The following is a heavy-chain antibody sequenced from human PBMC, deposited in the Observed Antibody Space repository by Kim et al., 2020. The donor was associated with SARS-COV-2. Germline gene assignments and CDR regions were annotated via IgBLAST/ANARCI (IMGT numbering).Heavy chain of an antibody. J-gene: IGHJ4*02. CDR2: IKQDGSEK. D-gene: IGHD3-16*01. CDR1: GFTFSGDW. Sequence: GGSLRLSCAASGFTFSGDWMTWVRQAPGKGLEWVANIKQDGSEKYYVDSVKGRFTISRDNAKNSLYLQMNSLRAEDTAVYYCARGGRFPAYWGQGTLVTVSS. CDR3: ARGGRFPAY. V-gene: IGHV3-7*01.